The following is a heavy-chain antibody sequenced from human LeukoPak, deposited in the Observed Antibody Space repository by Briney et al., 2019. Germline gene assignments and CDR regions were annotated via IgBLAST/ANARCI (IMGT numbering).Heavy chain of an antibody. CDR1: VYTFTDYY. V-gene: IGHV1-2*02. Sequence: GASEKVSRKASVYTFTDYYTHWVRQAPGQGLEWMGWSNPHSGGTSYAQKFQGRVTMTRDTCISTAYMELTTLTSDDTGVYYCARGPQYGSDWNFRRVIDYWGQGTLVTVSS. CDR2: SNPHSGGT. CDR3: ARGPQYGSDWNFRRVIDY. J-gene: IGHJ4*02. D-gene: IGHD6-19*01.